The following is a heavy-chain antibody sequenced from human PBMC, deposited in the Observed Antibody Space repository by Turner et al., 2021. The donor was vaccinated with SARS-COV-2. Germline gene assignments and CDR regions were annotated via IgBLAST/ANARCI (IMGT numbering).Heavy chain of an antibody. J-gene: IGHJ4*02. CDR1: GGSINDSY. CDR3: ARRGSFMALEF. D-gene: IGHD3-10*01. CDR2: IYSSGRT. V-gene: IGHV4-59*01. Sequence: QVHLQESGPGLVKPSETLSLTCNVSGGSINDSYWSWIRQPPGQGLEWIGFIYSSGRTYYRPSLKSRVTMSVDTSKKQFSLNLNSVTAADTAVYYCARRGSFMALEFWGQGILVTVSS.